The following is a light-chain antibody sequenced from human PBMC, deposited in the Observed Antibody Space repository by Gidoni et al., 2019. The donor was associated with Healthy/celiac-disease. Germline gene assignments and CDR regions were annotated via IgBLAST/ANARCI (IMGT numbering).Light chain of an antibody. CDR1: SSNIGSNY. Sequence: QSVLTQPPSASGTPGQRVTIACSGRSSNIGSNYVYWYQQLTGPAPKLLIYRNNQRPSGVPDRFSGSKSGTSASLAISGLRSEEEADYYCAAWDDSLSGVVFGGGTKLTV. J-gene: IGLJ2*01. V-gene: IGLV1-47*01. CDR2: RNN. CDR3: AAWDDSLSGVV.